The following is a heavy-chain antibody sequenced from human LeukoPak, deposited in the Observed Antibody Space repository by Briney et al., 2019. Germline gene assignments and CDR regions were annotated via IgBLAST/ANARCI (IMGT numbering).Heavy chain of an antibody. CDR3: ARDRGCSGGSCYSNYYYYGMDV. CDR1: GFTFSSYG. CDR2: IWYDGSNK. J-gene: IGHJ6*04. Sequence: GGSLRLSCAASGFTFSSYGMHWVRQAPGKGLEWVAVIWYDGSNKHYADSVKGRFTISRDNSKNTLYLQMNSLRAEDTAVYYCARDRGCSGGSCYSNYYYYGMDVWGKGTTVTVSS. V-gene: IGHV3-33*01. D-gene: IGHD2-15*01.